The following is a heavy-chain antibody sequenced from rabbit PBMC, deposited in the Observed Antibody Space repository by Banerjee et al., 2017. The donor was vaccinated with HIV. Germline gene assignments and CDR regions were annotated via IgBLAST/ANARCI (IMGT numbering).Heavy chain of an antibody. V-gene: IGHV1S45*01. D-gene: IGHD8-1*01. CDR1: GFSLSNNYV. Sequence: QEQLVESGGGLVQPGGSLALTCTASGFSLSNNYVMWWVRQAPGKGLEWIGCIVFSSGSPCYASWAKGRFTISRTSSTTVTLQMTSLTAADTATYFCARGDNVGSSDYTYRLWGPGTLVTVS. CDR2: IVFSSGSP. J-gene: IGHJ4*01. CDR3: ARGDNVGSSDYTYRL.